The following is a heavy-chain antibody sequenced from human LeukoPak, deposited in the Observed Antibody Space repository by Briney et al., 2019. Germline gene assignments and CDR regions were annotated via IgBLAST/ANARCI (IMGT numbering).Heavy chain of an antibody. J-gene: IGHJ5*02. CDR2: IIPIFGTA. Sequence: SVKVSCKASGGTFSSYAISWVRQAPGQGLEWMGGIIPIFGTANYAQKFQGRVTITADESTSTAYMELSRLRSDDTAVYYCAREGSRSDGYSYGYRWFDPWGQGTLVTVSS. D-gene: IGHD5-18*01. V-gene: IGHV1-69*13. CDR3: AREGSRSDGYSYGYRWFDP. CDR1: GGTFSSYA.